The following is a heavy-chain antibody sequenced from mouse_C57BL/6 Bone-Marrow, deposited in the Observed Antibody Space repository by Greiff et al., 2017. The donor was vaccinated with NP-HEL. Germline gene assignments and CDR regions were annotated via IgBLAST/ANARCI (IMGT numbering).Heavy chain of an antibody. CDR1: GFTFSDYY. V-gene: IGHV5-16*01. J-gene: IGHJ1*03. CDR2: INYDGSST. Sequence: EVKLQESEGGLVQPGSSMKLSCTASGFTFSDYYMAWVRQVPEKGLEWVANINYDGSSTYYLDSLKSRFIISRDNAKNILYLQMSSLKSEDTATYYCARRGVYYDNWYFDVWGTGTTVTVSS. D-gene: IGHD2-4*01. CDR3: ARRGVYYDNWYFDV.